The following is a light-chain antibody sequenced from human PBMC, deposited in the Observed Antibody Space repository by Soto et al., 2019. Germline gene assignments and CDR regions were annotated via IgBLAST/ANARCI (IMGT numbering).Light chain of an antibody. J-gene: IGLJ2*01. Sequence: QSALTQPASVSGSPRQSITISCTGTSSDIGGYDYVSWYQQHPGKAPKLMIYEVSNRPSGVSNRFSGSKSGNTASLTISGLQAEDEASYYCSSFTTRSTQVLFGGGTKVTVL. CDR1: SSDIGGYDY. CDR2: EVS. V-gene: IGLV2-14*01. CDR3: SSFTTRSTQVL.